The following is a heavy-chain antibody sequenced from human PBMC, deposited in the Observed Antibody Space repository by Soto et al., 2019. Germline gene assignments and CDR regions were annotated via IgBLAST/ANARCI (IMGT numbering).Heavy chain of an antibody. D-gene: IGHD3-10*01. J-gene: IGHJ4*01. Sequence: ASVKVSCKASGYTFTDYGISWVRQAPGQGLEWMGWISGYNGNTDYAQSFQGRVTITADESTSTAYMELSSLRSEDTAVYYCARDRLEPQPQSYGSGSYYNPFDYWG. CDR3: ARDRLEPQPQSYGSGSYYNPFDY. V-gene: IGHV1-18*01. CDR2: ISGYNGNT. CDR1: GYTFTDYG.